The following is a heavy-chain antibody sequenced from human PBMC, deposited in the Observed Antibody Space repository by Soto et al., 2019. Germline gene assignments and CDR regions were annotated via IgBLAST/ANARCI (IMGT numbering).Heavy chain of an antibody. CDR2: IYYSGST. Sequence: QVQLQESGPGLVKPSQTLSLTCTVSGGSISSGDYYWSWIRQPPGKGLEWIGYIYYSGSTYYNSSLKSRVTISVDTSKNQFSLKLSSVTAADTAVYYCARAKYDFWSGYSYYFDYWGQGTLVTVSS. CDR3: ARAKYDFWSGYSYYFDY. CDR1: GGSISSGDYY. D-gene: IGHD3-3*01. V-gene: IGHV4-30-4*01. J-gene: IGHJ4*02.